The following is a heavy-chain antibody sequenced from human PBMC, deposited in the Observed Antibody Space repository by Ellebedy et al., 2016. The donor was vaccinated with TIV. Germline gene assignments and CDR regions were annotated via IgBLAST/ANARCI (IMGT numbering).Heavy chain of an antibody. CDR1: GDSISSSNW. CDR2: LFHSGST. CDR3: ARELSGNFFDF. V-gene: IGHV4-4*02. Sequence: GSLRLXCAVSGDSISSSNWWRWVRQTPGKGLEWIGELFHSGSTNYSPSLKSRVTMSIDKSKNQFSLELTSVTAADTAVYYCARELSGNFFDFWGQGTLVTVSS. D-gene: IGHD1-26*01. J-gene: IGHJ4*02.